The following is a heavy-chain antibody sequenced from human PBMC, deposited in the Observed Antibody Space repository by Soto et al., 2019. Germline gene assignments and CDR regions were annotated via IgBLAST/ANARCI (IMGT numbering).Heavy chain of an antibody. CDR3: ARDLLYRAVFEI. J-gene: IGHJ3*02. CDR1: GGSLTSNGYY. CDR2: IYYSGTT. V-gene: IGHV4-31*03. D-gene: IGHD3-3*01. Sequence: QVHLQESDPGLVKPSQTLSLTCTVSGGSLTSNGYYWSWIRQRPEKGLEWLGYIYYSGTTHFNPSLKSRLSISMDTSNNQFSLNLTSVTAADTAVYFCARDLLYRAVFEIWGQGTLVTVSA.